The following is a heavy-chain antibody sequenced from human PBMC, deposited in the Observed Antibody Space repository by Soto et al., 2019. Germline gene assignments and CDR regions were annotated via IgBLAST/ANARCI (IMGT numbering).Heavy chain of an antibody. CDR3: ASKTRGIYYYYGMDV. Sequence: GGSLRISCAASGFTFSSYGMHWVRQAPGKGLEWVAVISYDGSNKYYADSVKGRFTISRDNSKNTLYLQMNSLRAEDTAVYYRASKTRGIYYYYGMDVSGQGTTVTLS. J-gene: IGHJ6*02. CDR1: GFTFSSYG. D-gene: IGHD1-1*01. CDR2: ISYDGSNK. V-gene: IGHV3-30*03.